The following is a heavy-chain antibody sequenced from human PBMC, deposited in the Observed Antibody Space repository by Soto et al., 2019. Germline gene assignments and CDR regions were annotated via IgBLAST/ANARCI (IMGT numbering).Heavy chain of an antibody. CDR3: AREGNTYYDFWSGYKNSTNKYYYYGMDV. CDR2: IWYDGGKK. J-gene: IGHJ6*02. D-gene: IGHD3-3*01. CDR1: GITFSNFC. V-gene: IGHV3-33*01. Sequence: SLIVSCASSGITFSNFCVHLVRQAPGKGLEWVAVIWYDGGKKNYADSVKGRFTISRDNSKNTLYLQMNSLRAEDTAVYYCAREGNTYYDFWSGYKNSTNKYYYYGMDVWGQGTTVTVSS.